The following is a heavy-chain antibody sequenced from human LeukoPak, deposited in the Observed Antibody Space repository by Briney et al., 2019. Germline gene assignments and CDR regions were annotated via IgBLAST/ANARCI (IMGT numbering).Heavy chain of an antibody. CDR1: GGSISSSNW. V-gene: IGHV4-4*02. D-gene: IGHD2-2*01. J-gene: IGHJ3*02. Sequence: PSETLSLTCAVSGGSISSSNWWSWVRQPPGKGLEWIGEIYHSGSTNYNPSLKSRVTISVDKSKNQFSLKLSSVTAADTAVYYCARDCSSTSCYDAFDIWGQGTIVTVSS. CDR2: IYHSGST. CDR3: ARDCSSTSCYDAFDI.